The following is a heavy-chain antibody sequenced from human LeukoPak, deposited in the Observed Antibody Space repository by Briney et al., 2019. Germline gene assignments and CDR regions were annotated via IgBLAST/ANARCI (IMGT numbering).Heavy chain of an antibody. CDR3: ARWRGSTSERSDY. Sequence: PGGSLRLSCTASGFTFSDYWMTWVRQAPGKGREGVANIKQDGRAKYYVDSVKGRFTISRDNAKNSLYLQMDSLRVEDTATYYCARWRGSTSERSDYWGQGTLVTVSS. CDR2: IKQDGRAK. CDR1: GFTFSDYW. D-gene: IGHD2-2*01. J-gene: IGHJ4*02. V-gene: IGHV3-7*01.